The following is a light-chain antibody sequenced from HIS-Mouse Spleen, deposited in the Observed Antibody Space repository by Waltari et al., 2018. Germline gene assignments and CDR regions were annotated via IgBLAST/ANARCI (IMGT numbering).Light chain of an antibody. CDR2: EDS. CDR1: ALPKKY. J-gene: IGLJ2*01. CDR3: YSTDSSGNHRV. Sequence: SYELTQPPSVSVSPGQTARITCSGDALPKKYAYWYQQKSGQAPGLVIYEDSKRPSGSTWGFSGSSSGTMATLTISGAQVEDEADYYCYSTDSSGNHRVFGGGTKLTVL. V-gene: IGLV3-10*01.